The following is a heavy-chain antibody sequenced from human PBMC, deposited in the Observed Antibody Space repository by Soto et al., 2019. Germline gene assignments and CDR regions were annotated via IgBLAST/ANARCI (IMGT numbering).Heavy chain of an antibody. Sequence: SETLSLTCPVSGGTLSSSSYYWGWIRQPPGKGLEWIGSIYYSGSTYYNPSLKSRVTISVDTSKNQFSLKLSSVTAADTAVYYCARHISRGDYDFWSGRINWFDPWGQGTLVTVSS. CDR3: ARHISRGDYDFWSGRINWFDP. CDR1: GGTLSSSSYY. CDR2: IYYSGST. J-gene: IGHJ5*02. V-gene: IGHV4-39*01. D-gene: IGHD3-3*01.